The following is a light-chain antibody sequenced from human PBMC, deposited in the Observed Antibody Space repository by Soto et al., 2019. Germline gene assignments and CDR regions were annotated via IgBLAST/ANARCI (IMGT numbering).Light chain of an antibody. CDR2: AAS. Sequence: DIQMTQSPSSLSASVGDRVTITCRASQGIRNDLAWYQQKPGKAPKRLIYAASTLQSGVPSRFSGSASGTEFTLTISSLQPEDFGTYHCVQHNTFPLTLGGGNKVEIK. CDR3: VQHNTFPLT. CDR1: QGIRND. J-gene: IGKJ4*01. V-gene: IGKV1-17*01.